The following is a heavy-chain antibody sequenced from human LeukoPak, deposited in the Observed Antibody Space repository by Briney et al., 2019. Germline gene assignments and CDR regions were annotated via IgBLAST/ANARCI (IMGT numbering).Heavy chain of an antibody. Sequence: ETLSLTCTVSAGSMSSYYWSWIRQPAGKGLEWIGRIYTSGNTNYNPSLKSRVTMSVDTSKNQLSLKMASVTAPDTAVYYCASTIFGVVHAFDKWGQGTMVTVSS. CDR1: AGSMSSYY. CDR3: ASTIFGVVHAFDK. V-gene: IGHV4-4*07. CDR2: IYTSGNT. J-gene: IGHJ3*02. D-gene: IGHD3-3*01.